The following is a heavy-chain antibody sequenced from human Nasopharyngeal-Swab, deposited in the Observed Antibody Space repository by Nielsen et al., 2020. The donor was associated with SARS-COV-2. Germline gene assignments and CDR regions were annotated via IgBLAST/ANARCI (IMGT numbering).Heavy chain of an antibody. CDR2: IIPIFGTA. CDR3: ARTKLDIVLMVYAVNYYYYMDV. Sequence: SVKVSCKASGGTFSSYAISWVRQAPGQGLEWMGGIIPIFGTANYAQKFQGRVTITADESTSTAYMELSSLRSEDTAVYYCARTKLDIVLMVYAVNYYYYMDVWGKGTTVTVSS. D-gene: IGHD2-8*01. CDR1: GGTFSSYA. J-gene: IGHJ6*03. V-gene: IGHV1-69*13.